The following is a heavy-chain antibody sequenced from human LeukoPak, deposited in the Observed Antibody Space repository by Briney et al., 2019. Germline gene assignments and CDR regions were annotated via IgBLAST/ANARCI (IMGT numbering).Heavy chain of an antibody. J-gene: IGHJ5*02. CDR1: GFTFSSYS. V-gene: IGHV3-21*01. CDR2: ISSSSSYI. CDR3: ARGEGLWFGELFP. D-gene: IGHD3-10*01. Sequence: GGSLRLSCAASGFTFSSYSMNWVRQAPGKGLEWVSSISSSSSYIYYADSVKGRFTISRDNAKNSLYLQMNSLRAEDTAVYYCARGEGLWFGELFPWGQGTLVTVSS.